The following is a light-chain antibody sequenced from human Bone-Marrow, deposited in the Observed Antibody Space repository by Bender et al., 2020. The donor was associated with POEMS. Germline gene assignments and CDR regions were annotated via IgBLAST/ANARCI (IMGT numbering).Light chain of an antibody. V-gene: IGLV1-44*01. J-gene: IGLJ3*02. CDR1: SSKFGSYP. CDR2: NNS. Sequence: QSVLTQPPSASGTPGQRVTISCSGSSSKFGSYPVNWYQQLPGAAPKLVIFNNSPRPSGVPDRFSGSNSGTSASLALSGLLSDDEADFYCATWDDSLNGWVFGGGTKLTVL. CDR3: ATWDDSLNGWV.